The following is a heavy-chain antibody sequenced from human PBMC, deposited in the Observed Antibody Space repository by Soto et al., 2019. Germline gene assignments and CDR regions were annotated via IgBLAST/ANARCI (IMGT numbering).Heavy chain of an antibody. CDR3: EKGYCTYQICSGDFQY. CDR1: GYTFTDYF. J-gene: IGHJ1*01. Sequence: QVQLVQSGAEVKKPGASVKVSCKASGYTFTDYFIHWGRQAPGQGLEWMGRIHPISGATGYAQKLQRRVAMTTNPSTTTVTKEIENLRSDDPSMNFSEKGYCTYQICSGDFQYWGQGTLVTVS. D-gene: IGHD2-8*01. V-gene: IGHV1-46*04. CDR2: IHPISGAT.